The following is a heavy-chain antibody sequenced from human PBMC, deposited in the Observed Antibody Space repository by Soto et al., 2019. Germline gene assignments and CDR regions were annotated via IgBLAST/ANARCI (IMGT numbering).Heavy chain of an antibody. V-gene: IGHV3-13*01. J-gene: IGHJ6*02. D-gene: IGHD2-8*02. CDR3: VRGVLGPGDYYYGMDV. CDR1: GFTFNNYA. Sequence: QPGGSLRLSVTASGFTFNNYARHWVRQATGKGLEWLSGIGAAGDTYYPGAVNGRFTISRDNARNSLYLQMNSLSAADTAVYYCVRGVLGPGDYYYGMDVWGQGTTVTVSS. CDR2: IGAAGDT.